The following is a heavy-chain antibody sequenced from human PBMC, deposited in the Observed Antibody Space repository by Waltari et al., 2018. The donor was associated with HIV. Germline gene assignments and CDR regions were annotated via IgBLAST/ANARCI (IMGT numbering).Heavy chain of an antibody. Sequence: EVQLVESGGGLVKPGGSLRLSCAASGFTFSSYIMNWFRQGPWKGLGWVSSIASSSSSYSYYAESVRGRITISRDNAKNSLYLQMSSLRAEDTAVYYCAREMATVYVDYWGQGTLVTVSP. CDR1: GFTFSSYI. J-gene: IGHJ4*02. CDR3: AREMATVYVDY. V-gene: IGHV3-21*01. D-gene: IGHD5-12*01. CDR2: IASSSSSYS.